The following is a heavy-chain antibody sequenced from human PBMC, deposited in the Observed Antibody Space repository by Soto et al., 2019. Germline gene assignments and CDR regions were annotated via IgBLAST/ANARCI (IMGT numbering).Heavy chain of an antibody. CDR3: ARDRGGDSGRGKIDY. Sequence: QVQLVQSGAEVKKPGASVKVSCKASGYTFTSYGISWVRQAPGQGHEWMGWISAYNGNTNYAQKLQGRVTMTADTSTCTAYVELRSLRSDDTAVYYCARDRGGDSGRGKIDYWGQGTLVPVSS. CDR2: ISAYNGNT. D-gene: IGHD4-17*01. CDR1: GYTFTSYG. V-gene: IGHV1-18*01. J-gene: IGHJ4*02.